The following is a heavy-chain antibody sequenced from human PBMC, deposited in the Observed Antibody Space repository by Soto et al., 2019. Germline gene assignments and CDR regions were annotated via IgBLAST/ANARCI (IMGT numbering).Heavy chain of an antibody. CDR1: GFTFSSYA. V-gene: IGHV3-30-3*01. CDR2: ISYDGSNK. Sequence: QVQLVESGGGVVQPGRSLSLSCAASGFTFSSYAMHWVRQAPGKGLEWVAVISYDGSNKYYADCVKGRFTISRDNSKNTRYMQMNSLRAEDTAVYYCARGVTIFWQGLGYWGQGTLVTVSS. J-gene: IGHJ4*02. D-gene: IGHD3-9*01. CDR3: ARGVTIFWQGLGY.